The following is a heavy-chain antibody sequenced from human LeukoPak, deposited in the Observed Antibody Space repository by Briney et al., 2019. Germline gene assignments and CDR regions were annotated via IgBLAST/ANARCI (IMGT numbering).Heavy chain of an antibody. CDR2: IYYSGST. Sequence: KPSETLSLTCSVSGDSNSFYYWSWIRQPPGKGLEWIGYIYYSGSTNYNPSLKSRVTISVDTSKNQFSLKLSSVTAADTAVYYCARATDSDYDFWSVWFDPWGQGTLVTVSS. D-gene: IGHD3-3*01. J-gene: IGHJ5*02. CDR3: ARATDSDYDFWSVWFDP. CDR1: GDSNSFYY. V-gene: IGHV4-59*01.